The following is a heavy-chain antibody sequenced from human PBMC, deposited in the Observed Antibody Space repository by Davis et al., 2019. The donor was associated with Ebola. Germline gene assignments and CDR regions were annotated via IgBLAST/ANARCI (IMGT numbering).Heavy chain of an antibody. CDR2: IRSKANSYAT. CDR1: GFTFSGSA. Sequence: GESLKISCAASGFTFSGSAMHWVRQASGKGLEWVGRIRSKANSYATAYAASVKGRFTISRDDSKNTLYLQMNSLKTEDTAVYYCTTDSLSESYYDILTGYYTLFDYWGQGTLVTVSS. J-gene: IGHJ4*02. V-gene: IGHV3-73*01. CDR3: TTDSLSESYYDILTGYYTLFDY. D-gene: IGHD3-9*01.